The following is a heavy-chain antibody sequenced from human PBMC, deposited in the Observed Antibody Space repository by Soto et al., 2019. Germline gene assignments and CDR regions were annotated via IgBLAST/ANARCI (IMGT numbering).Heavy chain of an antibody. CDR1: GDSVSSNSAA. CDR3: ARARNYGDYGPYYYGMDV. D-gene: IGHD4-17*01. V-gene: IGHV6-1*01. Sequence: SQTLSLTCAISGDSVSSNSAAWNWIRQSPSRGLEWLGRTYYRSKWYNDYAVSVKSRITINPDTSKNQFSLKLSSVTAADTAVYYCARARNYGDYGPYYYGMDVWGQGTTVTVSS. J-gene: IGHJ6*02. CDR2: TYYRSKWYN.